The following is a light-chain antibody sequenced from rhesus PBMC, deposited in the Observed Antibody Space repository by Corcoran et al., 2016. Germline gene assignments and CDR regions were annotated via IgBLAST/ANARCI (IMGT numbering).Light chain of an antibody. CDR3: QQFKNYLSLT. CDR1: QSISNY. CDR2: SAS. J-gene: IGKJ4*01. Sequence: DIQMTQSPSSLSASVGDRVTITCRASQSISNYLNWYQQEPGKAPKLLIYSASSLQSGVPSRFSGSGAGKEFTRTSSSLQPEDFATYYCQQFKNYLSLTFGGGTKVEIK. V-gene: IGKV1-41*01.